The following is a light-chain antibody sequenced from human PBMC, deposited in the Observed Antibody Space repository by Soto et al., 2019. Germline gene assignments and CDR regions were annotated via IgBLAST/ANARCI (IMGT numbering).Light chain of an antibody. CDR3: QYYNGWPPLA. Sequence: EIVMTQSPATLSVSPGERVTLSCRASQSVSRNLAWYQQIPCQAPRLLIYGVSSRATGIPARFSGSGSGTEFTLTIRLLQSEDLAVYYCQYYNGWPPLAFGGGTKVEIK. CDR2: GVS. V-gene: IGKV3-15*01. CDR1: QSVSRN. J-gene: IGKJ4*02.